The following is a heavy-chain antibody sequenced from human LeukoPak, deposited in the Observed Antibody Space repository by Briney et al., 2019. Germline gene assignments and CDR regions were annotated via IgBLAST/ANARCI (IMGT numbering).Heavy chain of an antibody. Sequence: GESLKISCKGYGYSFINNWIGWVRQMPRKGLEWMGIIFPSDSDTRYSPSFQGQVTISADKSINTAYLQWNSLKASDTAMYYCGRVWYSGYEFDYWGQGTLVTVSS. CDR3: GRVWYSGYEFDY. CDR2: IFPSDSDT. D-gene: IGHD5-12*01. CDR1: GYSFINNW. V-gene: IGHV5-51*01. J-gene: IGHJ4*02.